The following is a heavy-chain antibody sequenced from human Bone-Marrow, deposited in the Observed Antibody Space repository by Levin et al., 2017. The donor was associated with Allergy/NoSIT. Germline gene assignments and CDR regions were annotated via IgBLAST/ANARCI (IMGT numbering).Heavy chain of an antibody. D-gene: IGHD6-13*01. V-gene: IGHV1-2*02. J-gene: IGHJ2*01. CDR2: INPNSGGT. CDR1: GYTFSDYY. Sequence: TAGGSLRLSCETSGYTFSDYYMHWVRQAPGQGLEYMGWINPNSGGTNYAQKFQGRVTMTRDTSIRTAYMEMSRLTSDDTAVYFCARAPISSNWYFPDLWGRGTLVTVSS. CDR3: ARAPISSNWYFPDL.